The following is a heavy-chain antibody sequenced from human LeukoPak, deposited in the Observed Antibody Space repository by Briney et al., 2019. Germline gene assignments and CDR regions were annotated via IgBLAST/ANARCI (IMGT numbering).Heavy chain of an antibody. CDR2: IYYSGST. CDR3: ARVTGYMIEDHFDY. J-gene: IGHJ4*02. V-gene: IGHV4-59*01. Sequence: SETLSLTCTVSGGSISSYCWSWIRQPPGKGLEWIGYIYYSGSTNYKPSLKSRVTISVETSKNQFSLKLRSVTAADTAVYYCARVTGYMIEDHFDYWGQGTLVTVSS. D-gene: IGHD3-22*01. CDR1: GGSISSYC.